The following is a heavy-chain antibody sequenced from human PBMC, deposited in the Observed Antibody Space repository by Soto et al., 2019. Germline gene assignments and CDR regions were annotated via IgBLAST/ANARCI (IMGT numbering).Heavy chain of an antibody. CDR3: ARGNVVAIDY. CDR2: IYHSGST. J-gene: IGHJ4*02. CDR1: SGSISSGGYS. Sequence: QLQLQESGSGLVKPSQTLSLTCAISSGSISSGGYSWSWIRQPPGKVLECIGYIYHSGSTYYNPSIRCRVTISVDRTKNQVSLQLSSVTAADTAVYYCARGNVVAIDYWGQGTLVTVSS. D-gene: IGHD2-21*01. V-gene: IGHV4-30-2*01.